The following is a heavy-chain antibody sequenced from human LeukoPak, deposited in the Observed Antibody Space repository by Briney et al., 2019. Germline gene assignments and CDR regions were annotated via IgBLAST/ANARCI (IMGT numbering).Heavy chain of an antibody. CDR1: GFTFDSYA. Sequence: GGSLRLSCAASGFTFDSYAMSWVRQAPGKGLEWVAVISYDGSNKYYADSVKGRFTISRDNSKNTLYLQMNSLRAEDTAVYYCARDEGWYWGQGTLVTVSS. V-gene: IGHV3-30-3*01. D-gene: IGHD2-15*01. J-gene: IGHJ4*02. CDR3: ARDEGWY. CDR2: ISYDGSNK.